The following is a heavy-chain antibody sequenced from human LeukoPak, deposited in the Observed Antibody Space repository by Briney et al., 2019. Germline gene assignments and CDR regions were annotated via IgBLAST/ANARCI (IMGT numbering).Heavy chain of an antibody. CDR3: ARDRGPAVLYFDY. Sequence: GGSLRLSCAASGFTFSSYGMHWVRQAPGKGLEWVAVIWYDGSNKYYADSVKGRFTISRDNSKNTLYLQMSSLRAEDTAVYYCARDRGPAVLYFDYWGQGTLVTVSS. CDR2: IWYDGSNK. D-gene: IGHD3-10*01. V-gene: IGHV3-33*01. CDR1: GFTFSSYG. J-gene: IGHJ4*02.